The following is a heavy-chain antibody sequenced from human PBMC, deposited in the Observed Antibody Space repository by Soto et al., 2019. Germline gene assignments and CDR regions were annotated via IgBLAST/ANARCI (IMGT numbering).Heavy chain of an antibody. J-gene: IGHJ4*02. D-gene: IGHD1-26*01. CDR2: IYTSGST. Sequence: QVQLQESGPGLVKPSETLSLTCPVSGDSMTKYYWSWIRQPAGKGLEWIGRIYTSGSTNYNPSLKSRVTMSIDTSNNHFSLKLKSVTAADTAVYYCARTVGAAYYFDFWGQGALVTVSS. CDR3: ARTVGAAYYFDF. V-gene: IGHV4-4*07. CDR1: GDSMTKYY.